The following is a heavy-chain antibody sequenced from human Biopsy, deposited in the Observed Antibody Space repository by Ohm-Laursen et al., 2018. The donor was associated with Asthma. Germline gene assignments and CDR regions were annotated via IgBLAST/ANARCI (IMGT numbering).Heavy chain of an antibody. Sequence: ASVKVSCKISGYSLTDLSMHWVRQASGQGLEWMGGHDHEEGGTVNARRFQGRVTMTEDTSTDTAYMELSSLSSDDTAVYYCASDFPKDYVRYNFQFWGQGALVTVSS. J-gene: IGHJ4*02. CDR3: ASDFPKDYVRYNFQF. V-gene: IGHV1-24*01. CDR2: HDHEEGGT. D-gene: IGHD4-17*01. CDR1: GYSLTDLS.